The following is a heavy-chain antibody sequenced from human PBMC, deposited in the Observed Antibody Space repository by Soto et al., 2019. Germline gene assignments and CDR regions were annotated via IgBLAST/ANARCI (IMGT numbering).Heavy chain of an antibody. CDR1: GYAFTSYD. D-gene: IGHD3-10*01. J-gene: IGHJ4*02. V-gene: IGHV1-8*01. CDR3: ARGVSGRVRGVIRRLYYFDY. CDR2: MNPNSGNA. Sequence: ASVKVSWKAAGYAFTSYDINWVRQATGQGLEWMGWMNPNSGNAGYAQKFQGRVTMTRNTSISTAYMELSSLRSEDTAVYYCARGVSGRVRGVIRRLYYFDYWGQGTLVTVSS.